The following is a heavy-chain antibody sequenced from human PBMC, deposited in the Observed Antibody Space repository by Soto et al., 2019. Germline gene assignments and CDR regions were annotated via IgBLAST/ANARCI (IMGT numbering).Heavy chain of an antibody. CDR2: INHSGGT. CDR1: GGSFSGYY. CDR3: ARGGGSSPLLPRMVWFDP. V-gene: IGHV4-34*01. D-gene: IGHD2-15*01. J-gene: IGHJ5*02. Sequence: QVQLQQSGAGLLKSSETLSLSCAVYGGSFSGYYWSWIRQSPGKGLEWIGEINHSGGTNYNPSLKTRVTMSLDTSKNDFSLQLNSVTAADTAIYYWARGGGSSPLLPRMVWFDPWGQGTQVIVSS.